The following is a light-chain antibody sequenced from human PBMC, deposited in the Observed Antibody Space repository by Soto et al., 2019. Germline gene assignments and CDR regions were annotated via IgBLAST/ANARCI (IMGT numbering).Light chain of an antibody. V-gene: IGKV3-15*01. CDR2: HAS. CDR1: QSVGSH. Sequence: EIVMTQSPATRSVSPGERSTLSCRASQSVGSHLDWYHQKPGQAPRLLIYHASTRAAGGPARFSGSVSGTEFTLCNRSLQTEDFAVYYCHLYNNWTPGTFGQGTKVEIK. CDR3: HLYNNWTPGT. J-gene: IGKJ1*01.